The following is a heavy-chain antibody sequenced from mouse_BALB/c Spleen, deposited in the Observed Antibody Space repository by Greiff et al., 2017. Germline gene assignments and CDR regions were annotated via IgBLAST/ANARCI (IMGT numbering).Heavy chain of an antibody. Sequence: EVQLQESGPGLVKPSQSLSLTCTVTGYSITSDYAWNWIRQFPGNKLEWMGYISYSGSTSYNPSLKSRISITRDTSKNQFFLQLNSVTTEDTATYYCARDGGLLYYYAMDYWGQGTSVTVSS. CDR1: GYSITSDYA. CDR2: ISYSGST. CDR3: ARDGGLLYYYAMDY. D-gene: IGHD1-1*01. V-gene: IGHV3-2*02. J-gene: IGHJ4*01.